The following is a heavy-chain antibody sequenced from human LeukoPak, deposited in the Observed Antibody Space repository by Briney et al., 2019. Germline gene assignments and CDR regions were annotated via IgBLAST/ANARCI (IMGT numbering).Heavy chain of an antibody. V-gene: IGHV4-34*01. D-gene: IGHD3-22*01. CDR1: GGSFSGYY. J-gene: IGHJ4*02. Sequence: SETLSFTCAVYGGSFSGYYWSWIRQPPGKGLEWIGEINHSGSTNYNPSLKSRVTISVDTSKNQFSLKLSSVTAADTAVYYCARGRYYYDSSGYYREYYFDYWGQGTLVTVSS. CDR3: ARGRYYYDSSGYYREYYFDY. CDR2: INHSGST.